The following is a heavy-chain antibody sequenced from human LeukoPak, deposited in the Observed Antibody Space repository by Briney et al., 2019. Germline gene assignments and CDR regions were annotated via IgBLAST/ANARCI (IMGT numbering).Heavy chain of an antibody. D-gene: IGHD3-22*01. J-gene: IGHJ4*02. CDR1: GGSISSYY. Sequence: RSSETLSLTCTVSGGSISSYYWSWIRQPPGKGLEWIGYIYYSGSTNYNPSLKSRVTISVDMSKNQFSLKLSSVTAADTAVYYCASWVDSSGYYYFDYWGQGTLVTVSS. CDR2: IYYSGST. V-gene: IGHV4-59*01. CDR3: ASWVDSSGYYYFDY.